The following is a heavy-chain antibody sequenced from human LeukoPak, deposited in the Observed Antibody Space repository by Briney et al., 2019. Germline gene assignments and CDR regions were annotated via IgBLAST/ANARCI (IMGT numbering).Heavy chain of an antibody. V-gene: IGHV3-23*01. CDR2: ISGSGGST. D-gene: IGHD3-22*01. CDR3: AKEGVYYDSSGYYPYYFDY. Sequence: HPGGSLRLSCAASGFTFSSYAMSWVRQAPGKGLEWVSAISGSGGSTYYADSVKGRFTISRDNSKNTLYLQMNSLRAEDTAVYYCAKEGVYYDSSGYYPYYFDYWGQGTLVTVPS. CDR1: GFTFSSYA. J-gene: IGHJ4*02.